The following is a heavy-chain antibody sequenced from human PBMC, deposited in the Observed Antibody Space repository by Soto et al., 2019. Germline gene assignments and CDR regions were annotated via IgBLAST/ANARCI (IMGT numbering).Heavy chain of an antibody. D-gene: IGHD2-15*01. V-gene: IGHV3-7*01. CDR2: IKQDGSQK. CDR1: GFIFSTYW. CDR3: AREPHKVDCSGARCFENARYNWFDP. J-gene: IGHJ5*02. Sequence: HPGGSLRLSCATSGFIFSTYWMSWVRQAPGKGLEWVANIKQDGSQKYYVDSVKGRFTISRDNAKNSLYLQMSSLRVEDTAVYYCAREPHKVDCSGARCFENARYNWFDPWGQGTLVTVSS.